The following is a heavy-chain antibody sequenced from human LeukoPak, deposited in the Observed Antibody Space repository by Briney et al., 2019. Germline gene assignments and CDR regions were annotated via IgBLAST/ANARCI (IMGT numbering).Heavy chain of an antibody. V-gene: IGHV4-59*01. CDR3: ARGRSNYYGMDV. CDR1: GGSISSYC. J-gene: IGHJ6*02. Sequence: SETLSLTCTVSGGSISSYCWSWIRQPPGKGLEWIGYIYYNGNTNYSPSLKSRVTMSVDTSKNLFSLKVSSVTAADTAVYYCARGRSNYYGMDVWGQGTTVTVSS. CDR2: IYYNGNT. D-gene: IGHD1-26*01.